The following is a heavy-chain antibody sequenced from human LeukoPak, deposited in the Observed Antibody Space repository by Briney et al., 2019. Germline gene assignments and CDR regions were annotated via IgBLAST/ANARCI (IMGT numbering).Heavy chain of an antibody. CDR2: LSGSGGST. CDR1: GFTFSIYA. D-gene: IGHD5-18*01. V-gene: IGHV3-23*01. CDR3: AKDISYGFDY. J-gene: IGHJ4*02. Sequence: GGSLRLSCAASGFTFSIYAMSWVRQAPGKGLEWVSGLSGSGGSTYYAGSVKGRFTISRDNSKNTLYLHMNYLRAEDTAVYYCAKDISYGFDYWSQGTLVTVSS.